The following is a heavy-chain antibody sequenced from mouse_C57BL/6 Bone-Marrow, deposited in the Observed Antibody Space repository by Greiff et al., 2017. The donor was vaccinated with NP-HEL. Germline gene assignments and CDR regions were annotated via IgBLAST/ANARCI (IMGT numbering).Heavy chain of an antibody. Sequence: QVQLQQSGPELVKPGASVKISCKASGYSFTSYYIHWVKQRPGQGLEWIGWIYPGSGNTKYNEKFKGKATLTADTSSSTAYMQLSSLTSEDSAVYYCAKSPSDLLWYPPWFAYWGQGTLVTVSA. CDR2: IYPGSGNT. J-gene: IGHJ3*01. D-gene: IGHD2-1*01. V-gene: IGHV1-66*01. CDR3: AKSPSDLLWYPPWFAY. CDR1: GYSFTSYY.